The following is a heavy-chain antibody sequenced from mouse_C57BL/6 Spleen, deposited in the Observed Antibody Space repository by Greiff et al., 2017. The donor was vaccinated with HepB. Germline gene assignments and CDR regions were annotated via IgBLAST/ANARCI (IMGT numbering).Heavy chain of an antibody. CDR3: AREEDYYGSSPFAY. J-gene: IGHJ3*01. CDR1: GYAFSSSW. Sequence: VKLQQSGPELVKPGASVKISCKASGYAFSSSWMNWVKQRPGKGLEWIGRIYPGDGDTNYNGKFKGKDTLTADKSSSTAYMQLSSLTSEDSAVYFCAREEDYYGSSPFAYWGQGTLVTVSA. CDR2: IYPGDGDT. V-gene: IGHV1-82*01. D-gene: IGHD1-1*01.